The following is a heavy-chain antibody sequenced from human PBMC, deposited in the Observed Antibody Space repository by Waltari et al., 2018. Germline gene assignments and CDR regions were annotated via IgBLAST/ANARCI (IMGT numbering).Heavy chain of an antibody. Sequence: EVQLVESGGGLVQPGGSLRLSCGASGFPFSRYWMSWVRQTPGKGRGWVANINYDGSQKYDVDSVKGRFTISRDNAKNSVYLQMNSLRVEDTAVYYCAKSRGFEYWGQGTLITVSS. D-gene: IGHD2-2*01. CDR3: AKSRGFEY. V-gene: IGHV3-7*01. CDR1: GFPFSRYW. CDR2: INYDGSQK. J-gene: IGHJ4*02.